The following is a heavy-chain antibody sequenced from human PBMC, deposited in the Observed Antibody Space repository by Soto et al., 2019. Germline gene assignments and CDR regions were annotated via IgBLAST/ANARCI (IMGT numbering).Heavy chain of an antibody. D-gene: IGHD3-10*01. CDR1: GYTFTSYD. V-gene: IGHV1-8*01. Sequence: QVQLVQSGAEVKKPGASVKVSCKASGYTFTSYDINWVRQATGQGLEWMGWMNPNSGNTGYAQKFQGRLTMTKNTSISTAYMELSSLISEDTAVYYCALWFGELYYYYGMDVWGQGTTVTVSS. CDR2: MNPNSGNT. CDR3: ALWFGELYYYYGMDV. J-gene: IGHJ6*02.